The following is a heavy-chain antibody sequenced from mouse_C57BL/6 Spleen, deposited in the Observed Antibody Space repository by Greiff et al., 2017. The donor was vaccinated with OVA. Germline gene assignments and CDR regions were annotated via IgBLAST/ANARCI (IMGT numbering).Heavy chain of an antibody. J-gene: IGHJ2*01. CDR2: ISDGGSYT. CDR3: ASNYVGY. Sequence: VQLKESGGGLVKPGGSLKLSCAASGFTFSSYAMSWVRQTPEKRLEWVATISDGGSYTYYPDNVKGRFTISRDNAKNNLYLQMSHLKSEDTAMYYCASNYVGYWGQGTTLTVSS. CDR1: GFTFSSYA. V-gene: IGHV5-4*01.